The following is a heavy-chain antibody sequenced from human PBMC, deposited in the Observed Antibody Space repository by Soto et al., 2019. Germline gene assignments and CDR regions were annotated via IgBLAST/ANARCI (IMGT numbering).Heavy chain of an antibody. J-gene: IGHJ4*02. CDR1: GFTFGHFA. CDR2: IGGRGTT. Sequence: QLLESGGGLVQSGGSLRLSCAPSGFTFGHFAISWVRQAPGKGLAWVAGIGGRGTTFYADSVKGRFTISRDNSKNTLHLQMNSLRAEDMAVYYCAKFRGMTYGEYHLDYWGQGPLVTVSS. D-gene: IGHD4-17*01. V-gene: IGHV3-23*01. CDR3: AKFRGMTYGEYHLDY.